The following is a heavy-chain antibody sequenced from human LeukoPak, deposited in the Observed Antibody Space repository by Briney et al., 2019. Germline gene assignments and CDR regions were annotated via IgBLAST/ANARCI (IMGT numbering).Heavy chain of an antibody. D-gene: IGHD1-26*01. Sequence: GGSLRLSCAASGFTVSSNYMSWVRQAQGQGLEWVSVIYSGGSTYYADSVKGRFTISRDNSKNTLYLQMNSLRAEDTAVYYCARTELQGIWYFDLWGRGTLVTVSS. CDR2: IYSGGST. CDR3: ARTELQGIWYFDL. V-gene: IGHV3-53*01. J-gene: IGHJ2*01. CDR1: GFTVSSNY.